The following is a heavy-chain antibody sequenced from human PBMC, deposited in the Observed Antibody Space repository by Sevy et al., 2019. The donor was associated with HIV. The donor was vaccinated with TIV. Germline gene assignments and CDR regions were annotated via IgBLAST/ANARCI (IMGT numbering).Heavy chain of an antibody. CDR2: ISNSGSTV. D-gene: IGHD3-22*01. J-gene: IGHJ4*02. V-gene: IGHV3-48*03. CDR1: GFTFSSYE. CDR3: AREDDSRGYYYGLCDY. Sequence: GGSLRLSCAASGFTFSSYEMNWVRQAPGKGLEWVSYISNSGSTVYADYVKGRFTISRDNAKNSVYLQMNSLRAEDTAVYYCAREDDSRGYYYGLCDYWGQGTLVTVSS.